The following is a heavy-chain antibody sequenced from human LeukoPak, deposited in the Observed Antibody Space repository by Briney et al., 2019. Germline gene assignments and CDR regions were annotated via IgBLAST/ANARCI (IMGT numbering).Heavy chain of an antibody. CDR1: GDSVSSNSVA. J-gene: IGHJ3*02. CDR2: TYYRSKWYN. D-gene: IGHD4-17*01. CDR3: ARKNTVTTSGAFDI. Sequence: SQTLSLTCAISGDSVSSNSVAWNWIRQSPSRGLEWLGRTYYRSKWYNDYAVSVRSRISINPDTSKNQFSLQLNSVTPEDTAVYYCARKNTVTTSGAFDIWGQGTMVIVSS. V-gene: IGHV6-1*01.